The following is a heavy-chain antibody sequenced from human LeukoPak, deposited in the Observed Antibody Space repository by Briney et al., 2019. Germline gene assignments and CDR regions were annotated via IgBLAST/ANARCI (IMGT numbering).Heavy chain of an antibody. CDR3: ARGNYASGTSGSSPLDY. V-gene: IGHV3-74*01. D-gene: IGHD3-10*01. CDR1: GFTFGSHW. J-gene: IGHJ4*02. CDR2: INTDGTRI. Sequence: GGSLRLSCAASGFTFGSHWMHWVRQVPGKGLVWVSRINTDGTRINYADSAKGRFTISRNNAKNTLYLQMNSLRGEDTALYYCARGNYASGTSGSSPLDYWGQGTLVTVSS.